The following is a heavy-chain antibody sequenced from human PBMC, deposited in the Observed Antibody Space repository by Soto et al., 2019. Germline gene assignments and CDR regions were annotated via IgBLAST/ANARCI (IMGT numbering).Heavy chain of an antibody. Sequence: PGGSLRLSSAASGFTFSSYSMNWVRQAPGKGLEWVSSISSSSSYIYYADSVKGRFTISRDNAKNSLYLQMNSLRAEDTAVYYCARGDPSIAVAVSDYWGQGTLVTVSS. D-gene: IGHD6-19*01. CDR3: ARGDPSIAVAVSDY. V-gene: IGHV3-21*01. J-gene: IGHJ4*02. CDR2: ISSSSSYI. CDR1: GFTFSSYS.